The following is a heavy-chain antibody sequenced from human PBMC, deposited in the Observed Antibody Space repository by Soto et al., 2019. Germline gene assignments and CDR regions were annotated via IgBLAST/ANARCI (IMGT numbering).Heavy chain of an antibody. V-gene: IGHV3-23*01. Sequence: PGGSLRLSCAASGFTFSIYSMHWVRQAPGKGLEYLSGITGSGNAYHADSEKGRFTISRDNSRNTQYQQMNSLRAEDTALYYCANLAYASSHDYWGQGTLVTVSS. CDR3: ANLAYASSHDY. J-gene: IGHJ4*02. D-gene: IGHD2-2*01. CDR2: ITGSGNA. CDR1: GFTFSIYS.